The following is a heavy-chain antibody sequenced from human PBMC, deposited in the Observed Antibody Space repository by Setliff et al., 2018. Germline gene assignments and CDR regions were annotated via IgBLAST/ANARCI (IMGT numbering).Heavy chain of an antibody. CDR2: ISVYNSNT. D-gene: IGHD3-3*01. J-gene: IGHJ4*02. V-gene: IGHV1-18*01. CDR1: GYTFTRYG. Sequence: ASVKVSCKASGYTFTRYGISWVRQAPGQGLEWMGWISVYNSNTNYAEKLRGRVTITADKSTSTAYMELSSLRSEDTAVYYCARPRSPKISTFGVTPFDYWGQGTLVTVSS. CDR3: ARPRSPKISTFGVTPFDY.